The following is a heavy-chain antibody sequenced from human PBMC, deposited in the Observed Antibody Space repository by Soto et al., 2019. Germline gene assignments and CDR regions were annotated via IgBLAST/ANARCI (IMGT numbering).Heavy chain of an antibody. V-gene: IGHV1-2*02. Sequence: ASLKVSCKADGCSFIDYYMNWGRQAPGQGFEWMGRISPRSGGTNYAQKFQGRVTMTWDTSLNTAYMELSSLISEDTAVYYCARPPGYISDWYYFDLWGQGTLVTVSS. CDR3: ARPPGYISDWYYFDL. J-gene: IGHJ4*02. D-gene: IGHD3-9*01. CDR2: ISPRSGGT. CDR1: GCSFIDYY.